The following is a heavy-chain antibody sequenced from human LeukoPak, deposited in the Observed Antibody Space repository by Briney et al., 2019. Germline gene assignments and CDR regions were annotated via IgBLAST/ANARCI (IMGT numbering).Heavy chain of an antibody. V-gene: IGHV4-39*07. J-gene: IGHJ3*02. CDR1: GGSISRGTYY. CDR2: ISYSGNT. D-gene: IGHD4-17*01. CDR3: ARDGGYGDPGGIDI. Sequence: PSETLSLTCTVSGGSISRGTYYWGWIRQPPGKGLQWIGSISYSGNTYSNPSLASRVTMSVDTSKNQFSLKLSSVTAEDTAVYYCARDGGYGDPGGIDIWGQGTMVTVSS.